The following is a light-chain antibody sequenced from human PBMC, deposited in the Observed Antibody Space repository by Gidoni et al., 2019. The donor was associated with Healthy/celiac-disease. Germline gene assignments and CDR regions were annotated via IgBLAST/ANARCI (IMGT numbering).Light chain of an antibody. CDR3: MQGKHWPWT. V-gene: IGKV2-30*02. CDR1: QSLVHSDGNTY. CDR2: KVS. J-gene: IGKJ1*01. Sequence: DVVMTQSPLSLPVTLGQPASISCRSSQSLVHSDGNTYLNWFQQRPGQSPRRLIYKVSNRDAGVPDRCSGSGSGTDFTLKISRVEAEDVGVYYCMQGKHWPWTFGQGTKVEIK.